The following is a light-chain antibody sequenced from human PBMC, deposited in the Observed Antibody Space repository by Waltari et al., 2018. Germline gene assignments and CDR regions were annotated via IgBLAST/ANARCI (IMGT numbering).Light chain of an antibody. Sequence: ASLSCRASKSVTNYLAWYQQKPGQAPRLLIYDTSNRATGIPARFSGSGFGTDFTLTISSLEPEDFAVYYCQQRRDWPLTFGGGTKVEIK. CDR2: DTS. V-gene: IGKV3-11*01. J-gene: IGKJ4*01. CDR1: KSVTNY. CDR3: QQRRDWPLT.